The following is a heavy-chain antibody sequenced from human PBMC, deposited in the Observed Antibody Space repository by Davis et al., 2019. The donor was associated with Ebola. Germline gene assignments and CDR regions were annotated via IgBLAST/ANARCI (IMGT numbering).Heavy chain of an antibody. Sequence: GESLKISCAASGFTFSSYAMSWVRQAAGKGLEWVSTISGSGGSTYYADSVKGRFTIHRDDSENTAYLQTNSLKTEDTAVYYCTRGEDSSTWNDAFDIWGQGTMVTVSS. J-gene: IGHJ3*02. CDR2: ISGSGGST. CDR1: GFTFSSYA. D-gene: IGHD6-13*01. CDR3: TRGEDSSTWNDAFDI. V-gene: IGHV3-23*01.